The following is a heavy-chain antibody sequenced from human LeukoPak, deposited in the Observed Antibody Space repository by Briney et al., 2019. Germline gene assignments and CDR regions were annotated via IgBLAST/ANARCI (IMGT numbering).Heavy chain of an antibody. J-gene: IGHJ4*02. V-gene: IGHV3-21*01. D-gene: IGHD5-18*01. Sequence: GGPLRLSCAASGLTFSSYSMNWVRQAPGKALEWVSSISSSSSYIYYADSVKGRFTISRDNAKNSLYLQMNSLRAEDTAVYYCARGGRGYSYGFAEGDYWGQGTLVTVSS. CDR3: ARGGRGYSYGFAEGDY. CDR1: GLTFSSYS. CDR2: ISSSSSYI.